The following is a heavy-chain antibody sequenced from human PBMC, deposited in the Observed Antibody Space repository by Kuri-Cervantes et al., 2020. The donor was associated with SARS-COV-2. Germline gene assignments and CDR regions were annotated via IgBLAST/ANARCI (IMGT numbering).Heavy chain of an antibody. Sequence: SQTLSLTCAFYGESFSGYYWSWIRQPPGKGLEWIGNIYYSGSTYYNPSLKSRVTISVDTSKNQFSLKLSSVTAADTAVYYCARRRGRIAVDFDYWGQGTLVTVSS. CDR1: GESFSGYY. CDR3: ARRRGRIAVDFDY. CDR2: IYYSGST. V-gene: IGHV4-34*01. J-gene: IGHJ4*02. D-gene: IGHD6-19*01.